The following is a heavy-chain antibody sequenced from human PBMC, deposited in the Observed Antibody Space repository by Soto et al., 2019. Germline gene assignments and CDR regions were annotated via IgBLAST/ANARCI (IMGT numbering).Heavy chain of an antibody. V-gene: IGHV1-3*01. D-gene: IGHD6-13*01. J-gene: IGHJ6*02. Sequence: ASVKVSCKASGYTFTSYAMHWVRQAPGQRLEWMGWINAGNGNTKYSQKFQGRVTITRDTSASTAYMELSSLRSEDTAVYYCASTVTPQLVDNGYYGMDVWGQGTTVTVSS. CDR1: GYTFTSYA. CDR2: INAGNGNT. CDR3: ASTVTPQLVDNGYYGMDV.